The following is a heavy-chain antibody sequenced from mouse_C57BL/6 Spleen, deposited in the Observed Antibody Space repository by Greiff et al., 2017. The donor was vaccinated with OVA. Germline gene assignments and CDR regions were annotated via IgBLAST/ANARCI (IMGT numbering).Heavy chain of an antibody. CDR3: ARRSSWYFDV. CDR1: GYTFTSYW. CDR2: IDPSDSYT. Sequence: QVQLQQPGAELVRPGTSVKLSCKASGYTFTSYWMHWVKQRPGQGLEWIGVIDPSDSYTNYNQKFKGKATLTLDTSSSTAYMPLSSLTSEDSAVYYCARRSSWYFDVWGTGTTVTVSS. D-gene: IGHD1-1*01. J-gene: IGHJ1*03. V-gene: IGHV1-59*01.